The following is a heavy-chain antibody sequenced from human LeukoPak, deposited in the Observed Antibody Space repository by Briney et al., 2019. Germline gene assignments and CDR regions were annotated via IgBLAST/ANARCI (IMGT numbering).Heavy chain of an antibody. CDR3: ARAQSIAAAGIAY. V-gene: IGHV4-61*01. CDR1: GGSVSSGSYY. CDR2: IYYSGST. Sequence: PSETLSLTYTVSGGSVSSGSYYWSWIRQPPGKGLEWIGYIYYSGSTNYNPSLKSRVTISVDTSKNQFSLKLSSVTAADTAVYYCARAQSIAAAGIAYWGQGTLVTVSS. D-gene: IGHD6-13*01. J-gene: IGHJ4*02.